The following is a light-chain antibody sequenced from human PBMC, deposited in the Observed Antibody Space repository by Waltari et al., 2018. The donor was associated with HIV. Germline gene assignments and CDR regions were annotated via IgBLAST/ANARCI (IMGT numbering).Light chain of an antibody. CDR1: QIITSH. V-gene: IGKV1-39*01. CDR3: QQSFTLPLT. Sequence: DIQMTQSPSSLSASVGDRVTLTCRASQIITSHLNWYQQRPGKAPKLLIYPESSLESGVPSRFSGSVSRTDSPPTISRLQPEDFATYYCQQSFTLPLTFGPGTKVDI. CDR2: PES. J-gene: IGKJ3*01.